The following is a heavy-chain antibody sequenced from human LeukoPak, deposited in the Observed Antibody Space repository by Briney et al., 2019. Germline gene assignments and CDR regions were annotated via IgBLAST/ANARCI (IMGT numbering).Heavy chain of an antibody. Sequence: GGSLRLSCAASGFTFSSYSMNWVRQPPGKGLEWVSSICSSSSYIYYADSEKGRFTISRDNAKNSLYLQMNSLRAEDTAVYYCARPRGVDTAMVNYWGQGTLVTVSS. CDR3: ARPRGVDTAMVNY. CDR2: ICSSSSYI. J-gene: IGHJ4*02. V-gene: IGHV3-21*01. D-gene: IGHD5-18*01. CDR1: GFTFSSYS.